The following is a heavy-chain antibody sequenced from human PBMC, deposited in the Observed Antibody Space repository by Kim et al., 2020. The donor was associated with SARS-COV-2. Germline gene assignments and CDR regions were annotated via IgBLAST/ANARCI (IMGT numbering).Heavy chain of an antibody. D-gene: IGHD3-10*01. J-gene: IGHJ4*02. CDR1: GGSNSSSSYY. Sequence: SETLSLTCTVSGGSNSSSSYYWGWIRQPPGKGLEWIGSIYYSGSTYYNPSLKSRVTISVDTSKNQFSLKLSSVTAADTAVYYCARSGPPFYFDYWGQGTL. CDR3: ARSGPPFYFDY. CDR2: IYYSGST. V-gene: IGHV4-39*01.